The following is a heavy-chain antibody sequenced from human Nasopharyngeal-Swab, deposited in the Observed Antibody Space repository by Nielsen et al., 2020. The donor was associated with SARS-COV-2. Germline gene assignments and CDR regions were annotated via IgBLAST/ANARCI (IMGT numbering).Heavy chain of an antibody. D-gene: IGHD2-15*01. CDR2: IYPGDSDT. V-gene: IGHV5-51*01. Sequence: NVSCKGSGYSFTAYWIGWVRQMPGKGLEWMGIIYPGDSDTRYSPSFQGQVTISADKSISTAYLQWSSLKASDTAIYYCARHLFPRGDYYGMDVWGQGTTVTVSS. CDR3: ARHLFPRGDYYGMDV. CDR1: GYSFTAYW. J-gene: IGHJ6*02.